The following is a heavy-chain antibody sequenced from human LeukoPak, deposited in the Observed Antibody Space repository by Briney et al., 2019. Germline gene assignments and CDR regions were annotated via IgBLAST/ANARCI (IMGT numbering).Heavy chain of an antibody. V-gene: IGHV3-23*01. J-gene: IGHJ4*02. Sequence: GGSLRLSCAAPGFTFNSYAMSWVRQAPGKGLEGVSGITNSGGNTYYAASVKGRFTISRDNSKSTLYLKMNSLRAEDTAVFYCAKGGQTDRFDYWGQGALVTVSS. CDR2: ITNSGGNT. CDR3: AKGGQTDRFDY. D-gene: IGHD5-12*01. CDR1: GFTFNSYA.